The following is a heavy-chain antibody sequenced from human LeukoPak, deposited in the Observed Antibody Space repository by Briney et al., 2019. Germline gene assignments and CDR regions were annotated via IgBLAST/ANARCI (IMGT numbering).Heavy chain of an antibody. V-gene: IGHV3-30*18. J-gene: IGHJ3*01. CDR2: ISCDGSNK. CDR1: GFTFSSYG. Sequence: GGSLRLSCAASGFTFSSYGMHWVRQAPGKGLEWVAVISCDGSNKYYADSVKGRFTISRDNSKNTLYLQMNSLRAEDTAVYFCAKGLGVGFLEWPDAFDVWGQGTMVTVSS. D-gene: IGHD3-3*01. CDR3: AKGLGVGFLEWPDAFDV.